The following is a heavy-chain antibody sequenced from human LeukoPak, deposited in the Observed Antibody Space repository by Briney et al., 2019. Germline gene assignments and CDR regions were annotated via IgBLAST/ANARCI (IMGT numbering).Heavy chain of an antibody. Sequence: PGRSLRLSCAASGFTFSSYGMHGVRQAPGKGLEGVAVISYDGSNKYYADSVKGRFTISRDNSKNTLYLQMNSLRAEDTAVYYCAKELSSGWYYFDYWGQGTLVTVSS. CDR1: GFTFSSYG. CDR2: ISYDGSNK. D-gene: IGHD6-19*01. CDR3: AKELSSGWYYFDY. J-gene: IGHJ4*02. V-gene: IGHV3-30*18.